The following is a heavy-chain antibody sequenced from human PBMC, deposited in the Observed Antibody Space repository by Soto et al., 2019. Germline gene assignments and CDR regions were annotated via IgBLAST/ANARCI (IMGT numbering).Heavy chain of an antibody. D-gene: IGHD4-17*01. V-gene: IGHV3-30*18. CDR3: AKDGGGSAVTTEVDY. Sequence: GGSLRLSCAASGFTFSSYGMHWVRQAPGKGLEWVAVISYDGSNKYYADSVKGRFTISRDNSKNTLYLQMNSLRAEDTAVYYCAKDGGGSAVTTEVDYWGQGTLVTVSS. CDR2: ISYDGSNK. J-gene: IGHJ4*02. CDR1: GFTFSSYG.